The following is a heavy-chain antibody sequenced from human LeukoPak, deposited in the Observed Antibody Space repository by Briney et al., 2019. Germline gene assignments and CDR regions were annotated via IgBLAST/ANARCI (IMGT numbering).Heavy chain of an antibody. CDR2: ISGSGGST. CDR1: GFTFSTYA. CDR3: TKSFSSSDISGYNDY. Sequence: PGGSLRLSCAASGFTFSTYAMSWVRQAPGKGLEWVSVISGSGGSTYYADSVKGRFTISRDNSKNTLYVQMNSLRAEDTAVYYCTKSFSSSDISGYNDYWGQGTLVTVSS. J-gene: IGHJ4*02. V-gene: IGHV3-23*01. D-gene: IGHD3-22*01.